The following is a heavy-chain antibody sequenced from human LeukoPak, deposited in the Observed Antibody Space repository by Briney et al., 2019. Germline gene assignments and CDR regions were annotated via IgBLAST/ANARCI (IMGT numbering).Heavy chain of an antibody. D-gene: IGHD6-19*01. CDR2: INSDGSTT. CDR1: ELTFNSNW. Sequence: GGSLRLSCAASELTFNSNWMHWVRQAPGKGLVWVSRINSDGSTTNYADSVKGRFTISRDNAKNTLYLQMNSLRAEDTAVYYCTSYTSGWNWGQGTLVTVSS. J-gene: IGHJ4*02. CDR3: TSYTSGWN. V-gene: IGHV3-74*01.